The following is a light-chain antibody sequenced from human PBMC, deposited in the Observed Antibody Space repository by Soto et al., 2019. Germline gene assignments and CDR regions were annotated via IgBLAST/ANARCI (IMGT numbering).Light chain of an antibody. CDR1: FSNIGSNY. CDR2: TND. V-gene: IGLV1-47*02. CDR3: AVWDDSLRGWV. J-gene: IGLJ3*02. Sequence: QPVLTQPPSASGTHGQRVTISCSGRFSNIGSNYVYWYQQLPGTAPKLLIFTNDQRTSGVPGRFSGSKSGTSASLAISGLRSEDEADYYCAVWDDSLRGWVFGGGTKLTVL.